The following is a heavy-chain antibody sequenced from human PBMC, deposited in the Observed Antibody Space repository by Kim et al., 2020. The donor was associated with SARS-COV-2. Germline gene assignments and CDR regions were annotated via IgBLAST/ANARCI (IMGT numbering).Heavy chain of an antibody. CDR2: INPSGGST. J-gene: IGHJ6*02. CDR3: ARDRRPTVTTLDYYYGMDV. D-gene: IGHD4-17*01. Sequence: ASVKVSCKASGYTFTSYYMHWVRQAPGQGLEWMGIINPSGGSTSYAQKFQGRVTMTRDTSTSTVYMELSSLRSEDTAVYYCARDRRPTVTTLDYYYGMDVWGQGTTVTVSS. V-gene: IGHV1-46*01. CDR1: GYTFTSYY.